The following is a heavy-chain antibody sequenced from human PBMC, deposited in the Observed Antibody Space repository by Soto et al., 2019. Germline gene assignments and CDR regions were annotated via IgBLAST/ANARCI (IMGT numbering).Heavy chain of an antibody. CDR1: GDSVSSNSAA. CDR3: ARDPEFEYCSGGSCPDAFDI. Sequence: PSQTLSLTCDISGDSVSSNSAAWNWIRKSPSRGLEWLGRTYYRSKWYNDYAVSVKSRITINPDTSKNQFSPQLNSVTPEDTAVYYCARDPEFEYCSGGSCPDAFDIWGQGTMVTVSS. CDR2: TYYRSKWYN. J-gene: IGHJ3*02. D-gene: IGHD2-15*01. V-gene: IGHV6-1*01.